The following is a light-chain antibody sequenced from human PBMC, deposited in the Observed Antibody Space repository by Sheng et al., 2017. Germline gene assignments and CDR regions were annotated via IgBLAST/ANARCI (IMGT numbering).Light chain of an antibody. J-gene: IGKJ2*01. CDR1: QSISSY. Sequence: DIQMTQSPSSLSASVGDRVTITCRASQSISSYLNWYQQKPGKAPKLLIFHSSSLQSGVPSRFSGSGSGTDFTLTISSLQPEDLGTFYCQQSYSTPYTFGQGTKLEIK. CDR3: QQSYSTPYT. CDR2: HSS. V-gene: IGKV1-39*01.